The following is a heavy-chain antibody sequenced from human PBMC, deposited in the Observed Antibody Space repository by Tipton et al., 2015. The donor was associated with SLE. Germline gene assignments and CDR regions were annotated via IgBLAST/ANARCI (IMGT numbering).Heavy chain of an antibody. CDR2: ISAYNGNT. V-gene: IGHV1-18*01. CDR1: GYTFTSYG. Sequence: QLVQSGAEVKKPGASVKVSCKASGYTFTSYGISWVRQAPGQGLEWMGWISAYNGNTNYAQKLQGRVTMTTDTSTSTAYMELSSLRSEDTAVYYCATDKPQFAAVALGDAFDIWGQGTMVTVSS. CDR3: ATDKPQFAAVALGDAFDI. J-gene: IGHJ3*02. D-gene: IGHD6-19*01.